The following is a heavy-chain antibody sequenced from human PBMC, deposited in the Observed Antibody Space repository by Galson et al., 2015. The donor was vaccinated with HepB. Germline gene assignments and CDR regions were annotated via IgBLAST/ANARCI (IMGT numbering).Heavy chain of an antibody. Sequence: LRLSCAASGFTFSSHGMHWVRQAPGKGLEWVAVIWNDGSNKYYGDSVKGRFTISRDNFKNTVYLQMNSLRAEDTAVYYCAGSIAVAGTIDYWGQGTLVTVSS. CDR2: IWNDGSNK. D-gene: IGHD6-19*01. V-gene: IGHV3-33*01. CDR3: AGSIAVAGTIDY. J-gene: IGHJ4*02. CDR1: GFTFSSHG.